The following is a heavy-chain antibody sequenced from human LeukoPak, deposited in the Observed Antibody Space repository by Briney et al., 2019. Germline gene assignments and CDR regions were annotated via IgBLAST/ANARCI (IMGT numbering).Heavy chain of an antibody. CDR2: IYTSGST. CDR1: GGSISSYY. CDR3: ARVAYCSSTSCYSYYYYMDV. Sequence: PSETLSLTCTVSGGSISSYYWSWIRQPPGKGLEWIGYIYTSGSTNYNPSLKSRVTISVDTSKNQFSLKLSSVTAADTAVYYCARVAYCSSTSCYSYYYYMDVWGKGTPVTVS. D-gene: IGHD2-2*02. V-gene: IGHV4-59*01. J-gene: IGHJ6*03.